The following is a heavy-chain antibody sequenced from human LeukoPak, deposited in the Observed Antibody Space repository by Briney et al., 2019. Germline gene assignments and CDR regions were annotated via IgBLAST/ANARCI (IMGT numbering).Heavy chain of an antibody. V-gene: IGHV7-4-1*02. CDR3: ARDLHVDTAMTNWFDP. D-gene: IGHD5-18*01. J-gene: IGHJ5*02. CDR2: INTNTGNP. Sequence: ASVKVSCKASGYTFTSYYMHWVRQAPGQGLEWMGWINTNTGNPTYAQGFTGRFVFSLDTSVSTAYLQISSLKAEDTAVYYCARDLHVDTAMTNWFDPWGQGTLVTVSS. CDR1: GYTFTSYY.